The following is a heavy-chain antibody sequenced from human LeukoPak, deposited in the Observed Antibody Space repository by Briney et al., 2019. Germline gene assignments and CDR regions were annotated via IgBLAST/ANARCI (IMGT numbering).Heavy chain of an antibody. CDR3: ARVREVWWNPHDAFDI. V-gene: IGHV1-8*01. D-gene: IGHD2-21*01. J-gene: IGHJ3*02. Sequence: ASVKVSCKASAYTFTSYDINWVRQATGQGLEWMGWMNPNSGNTGSAQKFQGRVTMTRSTSISAAYMELSSLTSEDTAVYYCARVREVWWNPHDAFDIWGQGTRVTVSS. CDR1: AYTFTSYD. CDR2: MNPNSGNT.